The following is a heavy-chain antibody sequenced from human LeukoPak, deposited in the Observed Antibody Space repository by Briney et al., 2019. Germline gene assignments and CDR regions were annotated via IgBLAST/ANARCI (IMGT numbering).Heavy chain of an antibody. CDR1: GGTFSSYA. CDR3: ARGDAARHRYYYYYYMDV. Sequence: SVKVSCKASGGTFSSYAISWVRQAPGQGLEWMGGIIPIFGTANYAQKFQGRVTITTDESTSTAYMELSSLRSEDTAVYYCARGDAARHRYYYYYYMDVWGKGTTVTVSS. D-gene: IGHD6-6*01. J-gene: IGHJ6*03. CDR2: IIPIFGTA. V-gene: IGHV1-69*05.